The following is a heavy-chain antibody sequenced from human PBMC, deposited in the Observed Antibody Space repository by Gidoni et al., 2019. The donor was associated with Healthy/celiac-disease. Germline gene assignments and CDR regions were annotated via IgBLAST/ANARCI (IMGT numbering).Heavy chain of an antibody. V-gene: IGHV1-2*02. CDR1: VYTFTVSY. D-gene: IGHD6-6*01. CDR2: INPNSGGK. J-gene: IGHJ6*02. Sequence: QVQLVQSGAEVKKPGASVKVSCKASVYTFTVSYIPWVRQAPGQGLEWMGWINPNSGGKNYAQKLQGRVTMTRETYISTAYMELSRLRSDDTAVYYCARDFIGKLVLSYYYYYGMDVWGQGTTVTVSS. CDR3: ARDFIGKLVLSYYYYYGMDV.